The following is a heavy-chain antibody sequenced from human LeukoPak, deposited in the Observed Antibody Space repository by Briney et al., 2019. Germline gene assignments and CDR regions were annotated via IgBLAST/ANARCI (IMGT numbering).Heavy chain of an antibody. V-gene: IGHV3-74*01. CDR2: ISSDGSIT. J-gene: IGHJ4*02. CDR3: ARHLNYYLDY. Sequence: PGGSLRLSCAASGFTFSSYAMSWVRQAPGKGLVWVSRISSDGSITSYADSVKGRVTISRDNAKNTLYLQMNSLRAEDTAVYYCARHLNYYLDYWGQGTLVTVSS. CDR1: GFTFSSYA. D-gene: IGHD3-10*01.